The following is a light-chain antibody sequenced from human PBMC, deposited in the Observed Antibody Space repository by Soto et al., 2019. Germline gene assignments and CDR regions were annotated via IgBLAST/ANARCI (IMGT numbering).Light chain of an antibody. CDR2: DAS. Sequence: EIVMTQSPATLSVSPGETATLSCRASQSVINNLAWYQQRPGQAPRLLIYDASTRDTGIPARFSASGSGTEFTLTISSLQSEDFAVYYCQQYHNWPPEGSFGQGTKVDIK. J-gene: IGKJ1*01. V-gene: IGKV3-15*01. CDR1: QSVINN. CDR3: QQYHNWPPEGS.